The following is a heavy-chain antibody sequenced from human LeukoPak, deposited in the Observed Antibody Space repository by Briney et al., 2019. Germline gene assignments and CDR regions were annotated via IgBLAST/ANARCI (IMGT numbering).Heavy chain of an antibody. Sequence: SETLSLTCTVSGGSISSYYWSWIRQPPGKGLEWIGYIYYSGSTNYNPSLKSRVTISVDTSKNQFSLKLSSVTAADTAVYYCARGQQLVPSDFDYWGQGTLVTVSS. CDR1: GGSISSYY. V-gene: IGHV4-59*01. CDR2: IYYSGST. CDR3: ARGQQLVPSDFDY. D-gene: IGHD6-13*01. J-gene: IGHJ4*02.